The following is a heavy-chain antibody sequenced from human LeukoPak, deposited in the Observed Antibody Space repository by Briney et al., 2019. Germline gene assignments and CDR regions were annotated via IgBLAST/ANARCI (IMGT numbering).Heavy chain of an antibody. Sequence: PSETLSLTCTVSGGSISSYYWSWIRQPPGKGLEWIGYIYYSDSTYFNPSLKSRVTISVDTSKNQFSLKLSSVTAADTAVYYCARGDSGTYYYWGQGTLVTVSS. D-gene: IGHD1-26*01. CDR1: GGSISSYY. CDR3: ARGDSGTYYY. CDR2: IYYSDST. J-gene: IGHJ4*02. V-gene: IGHV4-59*01.